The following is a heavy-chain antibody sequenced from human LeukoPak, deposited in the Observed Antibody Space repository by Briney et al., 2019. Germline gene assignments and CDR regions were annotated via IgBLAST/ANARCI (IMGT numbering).Heavy chain of an antibody. V-gene: IGHV3-7*01. Sequence: GGSPRLSCAASGFTFSTYWMTWVRQAPGKGLEWVANIKQDGSETYYVDSVKGRFTISRDNAKNSLYLQMNSLRTEDTAVHSCARLNYYANKGPDAFDIWGQGTMVTVSS. CDR1: GFTFSTYW. J-gene: IGHJ3*02. CDR2: IKQDGSET. D-gene: IGHD3-10*01. CDR3: ARLNYYANKGPDAFDI.